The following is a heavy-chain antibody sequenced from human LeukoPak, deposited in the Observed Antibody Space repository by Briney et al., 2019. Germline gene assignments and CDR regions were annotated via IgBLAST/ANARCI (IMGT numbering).Heavy chain of an antibody. J-gene: IGHJ5*02. D-gene: IGHD3-10*01. CDR1: GYTFTSYG. V-gene: IGHV1-18*01. Sequence: ASVKVSFKASGYTFTSYGISWVRQAPGQGLEWMGWISAYNGNTNYAQKLQGRVTMTTDTSTSTAYMELRSLRSEDTAVYYCARSTYYYGSGSYPAHFDPWGQGTLVTVSS. CDR3: ARSTYYYGSGSYPAHFDP. CDR2: ISAYNGNT.